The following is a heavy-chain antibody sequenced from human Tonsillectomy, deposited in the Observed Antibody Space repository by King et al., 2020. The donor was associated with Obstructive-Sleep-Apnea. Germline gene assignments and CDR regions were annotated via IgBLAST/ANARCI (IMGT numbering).Heavy chain of an antibody. J-gene: IGHJ4*02. D-gene: IGHD3-22*01. CDR3: ARDPSSGYRGKSDY. CDR1: GFTCSNYW. Sequence: QLVQSGGGLVQPGGSLRLSCAASGFTCSNYWMTWVRQAPGKGLEWVANIKQDGSEKYYVDSVQGRFTISRDNAKNSLYLQMNSLRAEDTAVYYCARDPSSGYRGKSDYWGQGTLVTVSS. CDR2: IKQDGSEK. V-gene: IGHV3-7*01.